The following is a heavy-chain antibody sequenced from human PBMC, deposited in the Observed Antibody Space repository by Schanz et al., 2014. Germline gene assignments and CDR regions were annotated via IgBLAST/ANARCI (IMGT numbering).Heavy chain of an antibody. CDR2: IYYSGST. Sequence: QGQLQESGPGLVKPSETLSLTCTVSGGSLSNYYWSWIRQPPGKGLEWIGYIYYSGSTNYNPSRKSRVTISVDTSKNQFSLKLSSVTAADTAVYYCARAEINSGYARYYYGMDVWGQGTTVTVSS. CDR3: ARAEINSGYARYYYGMDV. CDR1: GGSLSNYY. D-gene: IGHD5-12*01. J-gene: IGHJ6*02. V-gene: IGHV4-59*01.